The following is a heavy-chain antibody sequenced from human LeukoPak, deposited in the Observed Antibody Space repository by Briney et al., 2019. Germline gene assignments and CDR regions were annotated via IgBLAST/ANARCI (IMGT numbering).Heavy chain of an antibody. V-gene: IGHV4-4*02. Sequence: PSETLSLTCAVSGGSISSSNWWSWVRQPPEKGLEWIGEIYHSGSTNYNPSLKSRVTISVDKSKNQFSLKLSSVTAADTAVYYCAREVAGSYYFDYWGQGTLVTVSS. CDR3: AREVAGSYYFDY. CDR1: GGSISSSNW. D-gene: IGHD6-19*01. J-gene: IGHJ4*02. CDR2: IYHSGST.